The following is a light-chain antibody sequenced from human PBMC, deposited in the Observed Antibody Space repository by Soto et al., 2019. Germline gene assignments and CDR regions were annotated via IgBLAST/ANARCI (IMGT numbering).Light chain of an antibody. CDR1: QSVGRN. J-gene: IGKJ4*01. Sequence: EIVMTQSPATLSVSPGERATLSCRVSQSVGRNLAWYQQKPGQAPRLLIYGASTRATGIPARFSGSGSGTEFTLTISRLQSEDFAIYSCQQYKHWPPLTFGGGTKVEIK. CDR2: GAS. V-gene: IGKV3-15*01. CDR3: QQYKHWPPLT.